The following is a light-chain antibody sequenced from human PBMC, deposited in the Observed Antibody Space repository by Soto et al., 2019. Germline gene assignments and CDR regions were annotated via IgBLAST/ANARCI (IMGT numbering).Light chain of an antibody. J-gene: IGLJ2*01. CDR3: SAYTSSSTLV. Sequence: QSALTQPASVSGSPGQSITISCTGTSSDVGGYNSVSWYQQHPGKAPKVMIYDVSNRPSGVSNRFSGSKSGNTASLTISGLQAEDEADYYCSAYTSSSTLVFGGGTKVTVL. CDR2: DVS. V-gene: IGLV2-14*01. CDR1: SSDVGGYNS.